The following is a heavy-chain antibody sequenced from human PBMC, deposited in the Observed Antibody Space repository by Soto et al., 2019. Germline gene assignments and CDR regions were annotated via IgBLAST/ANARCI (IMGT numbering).Heavy chain of an antibody. V-gene: IGHV1-18*01. Sequence: QVHLVQSGAEVKKPGASVKVSCKGSGYAFTTYDITWVRQAPGQGLEWMGWISAHNGNTNYAQKLQGRVTVTRDTSTSTACMELRSLRSDDTAVYYCARGRYGDYWGQGALVTVSS. J-gene: IGHJ4*02. CDR1: GYAFTTYD. CDR2: ISAHNGNT. D-gene: IGHD1-1*01. CDR3: ARGRYGDY.